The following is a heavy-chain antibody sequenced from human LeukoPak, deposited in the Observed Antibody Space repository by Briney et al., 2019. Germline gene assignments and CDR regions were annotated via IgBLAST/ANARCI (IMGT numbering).Heavy chain of an antibody. Sequence: GGSLRLSYAASGVTFSNYSMNWVRQAPGKGLEWVPSISTRSTYIYYADSVKGRFTISRDNAKNSLFLQMNSLRAEDTAVYFCAKSTRAVMAMMDVWGKGTTVTVSS. J-gene: IGHJ6*04. CDR1: GVTFSNYS. CDR2: ISTRSTYI. V-gene: IGHV3-21*01. D-gene: IGHD3-16*01. CDR3: AKSTRAVMAMMDV.